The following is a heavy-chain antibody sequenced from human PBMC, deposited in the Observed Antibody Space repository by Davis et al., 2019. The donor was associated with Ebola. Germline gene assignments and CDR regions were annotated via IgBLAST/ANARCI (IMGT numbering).Heavy chain of an antibody. CDR1: GFTFSSYG. CDR3: ARHYVYDYYMGLDV. Sequence: GGSLRLSCAASGFTFSSYGMHWVRQAPGKGLEWVSVIYTGGRTYYTDSVKGRFTISRDNSKNTIYLQMNSLRAGDTAVYYCARHYVYDYYMGLDVWGQGTTVTVSS. V-gene: IGHV3-66*04. CDR2: IYTGGRT. J-gene: IGHJ6*02. D-gene: IGHD3-10*02.